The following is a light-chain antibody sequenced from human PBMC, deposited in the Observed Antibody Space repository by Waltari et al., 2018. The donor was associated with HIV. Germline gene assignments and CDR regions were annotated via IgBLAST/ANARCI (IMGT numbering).Light chain of an antibody. CDR3: QQYGDSPPYT. J-gene: IGKJ2*01. V-gene: IGKV3-20*01. CDR2: GAS. Sequence: EIVLTQSPGTLSLSPGERANLSCRASQSVSSSYFAWSQQKPGQAPRLMISGASSRATGIPDRFIGSGSWTDFTCTISILEPEDFAVYYCQQYGDSPPYTVGQGTKLEIK. CDR1: QSVSSSY.